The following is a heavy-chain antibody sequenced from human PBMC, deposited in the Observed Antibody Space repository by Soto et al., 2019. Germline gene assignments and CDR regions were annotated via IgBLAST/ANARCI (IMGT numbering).Heavy chain of an antibody. Sequence: ASVKVSCKASGYTFTSYGISWVRQAPGQGLEWMGWISAYNGNTNYVQKLQGRVTMTTDTSTSTAYMELRSLRSDDTAVYYCARHVAYSGYDGTPFDYWGQGTLVTVSS. V-gene: IGHV1-18*01. J-gene: IGHJ4*02. CDR1: GYTFTSYG. D-gene: IGHD5-12*01. CDR2: ISAYNGNT. CDR3: ARHVAYSGYDGTPFDY.